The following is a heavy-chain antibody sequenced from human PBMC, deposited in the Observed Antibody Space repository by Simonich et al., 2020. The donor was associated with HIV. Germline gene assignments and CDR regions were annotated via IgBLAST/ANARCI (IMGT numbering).Heavy chain of an antibody. Sequence: EVQLLESGGGLVQPGGSLRLSCAASGFTFSSYAMSGGRQAPGKGMEWVSAIHGSGGSTYYAESVKGRFTIARDNSKNTLYLQMNSLRAEDTAVYYCAKDRYYNFWSGYYDYWGQGTLVTVSS. V-gene: IGHV3-23*01. CDR3: AKDRYYNFWSGYYDY. J-gene: IGHJ4*02. CDR2: IHGSGGST. D-gene: IGHD3-3*01. CDR1: GFTFSSYA.